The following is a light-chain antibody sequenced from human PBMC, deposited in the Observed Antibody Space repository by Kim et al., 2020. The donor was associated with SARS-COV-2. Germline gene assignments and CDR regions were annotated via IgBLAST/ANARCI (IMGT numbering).Light chain of an antibody. CDR3: NSRDSFNNLPYV. Sequence: SSELTQDPVVSVALGQTVRITCQGDSLRSYYASWYQQKPGQAPVLVIYGKNNRPSGIPDRFSGSTSGNTASLTISGAQAEDEADYYCNSRDSFNNLPYVF. CDR2: GKN. V-gene: IGLV3-19*01. CDR1: SLRSYY. J-gene: IGLJ1*01.